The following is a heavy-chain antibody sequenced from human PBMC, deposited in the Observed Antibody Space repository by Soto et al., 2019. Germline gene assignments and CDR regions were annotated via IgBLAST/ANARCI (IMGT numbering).Heavy chain of an antibody. V-gene: IGHV3-30-3*01. J-gene: IGHJ4*02. CDR3: ASVADY. CDR1: GFTITSFW. D-gene: IGHD2-21*01. Sequence: PGGSLRLSCAASGFTITSFWMQWVRQAPGKRLEFVAGLSHDGSKKFYADSVKDRFTISRDTSKNTLYLQMDSLRDEDTAVYYCASVADYWGQGTLVTVSS. CDR2: LSHDGSKK.